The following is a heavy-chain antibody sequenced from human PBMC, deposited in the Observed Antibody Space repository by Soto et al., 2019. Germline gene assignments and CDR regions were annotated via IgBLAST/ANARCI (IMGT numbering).Heavy chain of an antibody. CDR1: GGSISSGDYY. V-gene: IGHV4-30-4*01. D-gene: IGHD3-22*01. CDR3: ARVVYYDSSGYYLGAFDI. Sequence: PSETLSLTCTVSGGSISSGDYYWSWIRQPPGKGLEWIGYIYYSGSTYYNPSLKSRVTISVDTSKNQFSLKLSSVTAADTAVYYCARVVYYDSSGYYLGAFDIWGQGTMVTVSS. CDR2: IYYSGST. J-gene: IGHJ3*02.